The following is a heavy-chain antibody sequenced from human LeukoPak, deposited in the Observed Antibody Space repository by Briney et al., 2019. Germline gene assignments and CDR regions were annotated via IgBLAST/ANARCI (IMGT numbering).Heavy chain of an antibody. CDR2: INHSGST. CDR3: ARGRGYSYGFTAFDI. CDR1: GGSFSGYY. J-gene: IGHJ3*02. Sequence: PSETLSLTCAVYGGSFSGYYWSWIRQPPGKGLVWIGEINHSGSTNYNPSLKSRVTISVDTSKNQFSLKLSSVTAADTAVYYCARGRGYSYGFTAFDIWGQGTMVTVSS. D-gene: IGHD5-18*01. V-gene: IGHV4-34*01.